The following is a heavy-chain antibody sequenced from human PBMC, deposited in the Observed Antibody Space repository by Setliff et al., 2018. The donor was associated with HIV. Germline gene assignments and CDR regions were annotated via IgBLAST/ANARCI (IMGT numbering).Heavy chain of an antibody. D-gene: IGHD5-12*01. Sequence: PSETLSLTCAVSGYSISTAYYWGWIRQPPGKGLEWIGSIFYSGITYYNPSLKSRVTISVDTSKNQFSLKLSSVTAADTAVYYCARHGAYEAYYDYMDVWGKGTTVTVSS. CDR2: IFYSGIT. V-gene: IGHV4-38-2*01. J-gene: IGHJ6*03. CDR1: GYSISTAYY. CDR3: ARHGAYEAYYDYMDV.